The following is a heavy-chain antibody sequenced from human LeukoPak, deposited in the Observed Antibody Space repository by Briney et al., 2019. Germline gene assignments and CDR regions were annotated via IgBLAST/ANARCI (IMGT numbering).Heavy chain of an antibody. Sequence: SETLSLTCAVYGGSFSGYYWSWIRQPPGKGLEWIGEINHSGSTNYNPSLKSRVTISVDTSKNQFSLKLSSVTAADTAVYYCARGVSGSGSKVNWFDPWGQGTLVTVSS. CDR2: INHSGST. J-gene: IGHJ5*02. V-gene: IGHV4-34*01. CDR1: GGSFSGYY. CDR3: ARGVSGSGSKVNWFDP. D-gene: IGHD3-10*01.